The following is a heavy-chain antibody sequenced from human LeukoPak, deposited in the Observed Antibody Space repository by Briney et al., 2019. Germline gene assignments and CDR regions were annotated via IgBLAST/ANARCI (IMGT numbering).Heavy chain of an antibody. CDR1: GYSFTNYW. J-gene: IGHJ6*03. D-gene: IGHD5-18*01. CDR3: ARVDTGKDHYYYYYMDV. V-gene: IGHV5-51*01. CDR2: IYPGDSDT. Sequence: GESLKISCKGSGYSFTNYWIGWVRQMPGKGLEWMGIIYPGDSDTRYSPSFQGQVTISADKSISTAYLQWSSLKASDTAMYYCARVDTGKDHYYYYYMDVWGKGTTVTISS.